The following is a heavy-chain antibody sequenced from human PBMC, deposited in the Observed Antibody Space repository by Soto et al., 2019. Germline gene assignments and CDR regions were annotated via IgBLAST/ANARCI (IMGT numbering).Heavy chain of an antibody. CDR3: AMSAVSPFGGLIGPFDY. V-gene: IGHV1-3*01. Sequence: ASVKVSCKASGYTFTSYAMHWVRQAPGQRLEWMGWINAGNGNTKSSQKFQGRVTITRDTSASTAYMELSSLRSEDTAVYYCAMSAVSPFGGLIGPFDYWGQGNLVTVSS. CDR2: INAGNGNT. D-gene: IGHD3-16*02. J-gene: IGHJ4*02. CDR1: GYTFTSYA.